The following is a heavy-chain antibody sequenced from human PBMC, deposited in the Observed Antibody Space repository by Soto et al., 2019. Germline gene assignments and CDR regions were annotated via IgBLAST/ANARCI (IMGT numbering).Heavy chain of an antibody. D-gene: IGHD4-17*01. CDR2: INAGNGNT. J-gene: IGHJ3*02. CDR3: ARTIPDYGDYEGNAFDI. V-gene: IGHV1-3*01. CDR1: GYTFTSYA. Sequence: QVQLVQSGAEVKKPGASVKVSCKASGYTFTSYAMHWVRQAPGQRLEWMGWINAGNGNTKYSQNFQGRVTITRDTSASTAYMELSSLRSEDAAVYYCARTIPDYGDYEGNAFDIWGQGTMVTVSS.